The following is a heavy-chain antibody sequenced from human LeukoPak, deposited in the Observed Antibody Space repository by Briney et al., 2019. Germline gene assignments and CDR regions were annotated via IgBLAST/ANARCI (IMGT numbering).Heavy chain of an antibody. Sequence: SETLSLTCTVSGGSISSSSYYWGWIRQPPGKGLEWIGSIYYSGSTYYNPSLKGRVTISVDTSKNQFSLKLSSVTAADTAVYYCARGGYDFWSGYPFDYWGQGTLVTVSS. CDR3: ARGGYDFWSGYPFDY. V-gene: IGHV4-39*07. CDR1: GGSISSSSYY. J-gene: IGHJ4*02. D-gene: IGHD3-3*01. CDR2: IYYSGST.